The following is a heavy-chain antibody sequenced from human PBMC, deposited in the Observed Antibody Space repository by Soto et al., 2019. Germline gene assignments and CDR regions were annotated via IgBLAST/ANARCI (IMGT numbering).Heavy chain of an antibody. J-gene: IGHJ4*02. CDR1: GGSFSGYY. D-gene: IGHD3-3*01. Sequence: PSETLSLTCAVYGGSFSGYYWSWIRQPPGKGLEWIGEINHSGSTNYNPSLKSRVTISVDTSKNQFSLKLSSVTAADTAVYSCASPRFWSGRNFDYWGQGTLVTVSS. CDR3: ASPRFWSGRNFDY. V-gene: IGHV4-34*01. CDR2: INHSGST.